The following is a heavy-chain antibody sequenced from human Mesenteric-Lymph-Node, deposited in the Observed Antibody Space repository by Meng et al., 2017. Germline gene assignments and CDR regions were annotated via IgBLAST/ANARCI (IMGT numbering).Heavy chain of an antibody. J-gene: IGHJ4*02. CDR1: GFIFNDYG. Sequence: GGSLRLSCAASGFIFNDYGMTWVRQAPGKGLEWVSGINWNGAGTSYADSVKGRFTISRDNAKNSLYLQMNSLRAEDTALYYCARYYYDSSLPLDHWGQGTLVTVSS. CDR2: INWNGAGT. D-gene: IGHD3-22*01. V-gene: IGHV3-20*04. CDR3: ARYYYDSSLPLDH.